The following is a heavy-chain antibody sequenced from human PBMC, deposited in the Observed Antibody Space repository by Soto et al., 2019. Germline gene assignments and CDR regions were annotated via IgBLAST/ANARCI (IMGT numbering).Heavy chain of an antibody. V-gene: IGHV4-59*01. D-gene: IGHD2-2*01. CDR2: IYYSGST. Sequence: QVQLQESGPGLVKPSETLSLTCTVSGGSISSYYWSWIRQPPGKGLEWIGYIYYSGSTNYNPSLKSRVTISVDTSKNQFSLKLSSVTAADTAVYYCARDFVVVPADTRGYYYYYGMDVWGQGTTVTVSS. J-gene: IGHJ6*02. CDR1: GGSISSYY. CDR3: ARDFVVVPADTRGYYYYYGMDV.